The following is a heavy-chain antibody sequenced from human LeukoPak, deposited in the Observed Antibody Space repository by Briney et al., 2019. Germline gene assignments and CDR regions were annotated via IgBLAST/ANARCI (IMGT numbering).Heavy chain of an antibody. CDR2: IYSSGSA. Sequence: SETLSLTCTVSGASINNNFWTWIRQPPGKGLEWIGYIYSSGSANYNPSLKSRVIISADTSKNQFSLRLNFVTAADTAVYYCGRVRTGNTGSPEYFEDWGQGTLVTVSS. D-gene: IGHD5-12*01. V-gene: IGHV4-59*01. CDR3: GRVRTGNTGSPEYFED. J-gene: IGHJ1*01. CDR1: GASINNNF.